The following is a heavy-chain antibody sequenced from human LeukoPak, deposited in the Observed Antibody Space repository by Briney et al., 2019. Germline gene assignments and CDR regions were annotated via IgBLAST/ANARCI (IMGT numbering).Heavy chain of an antibody. CDR3: ARDSRGGWSGYFDY. V-gene: IGHV3-33*07. J-gene: IGHJ4*02. Sequence: GESLRLSCAASGFIFSNCGLYWVRQAPAEGLDWVSVIWHDGSAEFYADSVKGRFSISRDDFKNTVYLQMNSLRAEDTALYYCARDSRGGWSGYFDYWGQGIVVTVSS. CDR1: GFIFSNCG. CDR2: IWHDGSAE. D-gene: IGHD6-19*01.